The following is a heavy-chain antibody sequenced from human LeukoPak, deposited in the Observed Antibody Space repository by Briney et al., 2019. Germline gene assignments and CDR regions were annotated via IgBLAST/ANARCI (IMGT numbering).Heavy chain of an antibody. CDR3: ARSNKYSSSWYDYFDY. J-gene: IGHJ4*02. D-gene: IGHD6-13*01. V-gene: IGHV4-59*01. CDR1: GGSISSFY. Sequence: SETLSLTCAASGGSISSFYWSWIRQPPGKGLEWIAYIYYSGSTNSGTTNYNPSLKSRVTISLDTSKNQFSLRLNSVTAADTAVYYCARSNKYSSSWYDYFDYWGQGTLVTVSS. CDR2: IYYSGST.